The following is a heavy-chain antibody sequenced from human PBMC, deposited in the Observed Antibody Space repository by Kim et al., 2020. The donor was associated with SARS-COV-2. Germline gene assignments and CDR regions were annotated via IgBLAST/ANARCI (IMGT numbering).Heavy chain of an antibody. CDR3: AGSYSYGPNDY. CDR1: GFTFTNYY. D-gene: IGHD5-18*01. V-gene: IGHV1-46*01. J-gene: IGHJ4*02. Sequence: ASVKVSCKASGFTFTNYYMHWVRQAPGQGLEWIGIINPSGGSKSYAQKFQGRVTLTSDTSTSTVYMELSSLRSEDTAVYYCAGSYSYGPNDYWGQGTLVTVSS. CDR2: INPSGGSK.